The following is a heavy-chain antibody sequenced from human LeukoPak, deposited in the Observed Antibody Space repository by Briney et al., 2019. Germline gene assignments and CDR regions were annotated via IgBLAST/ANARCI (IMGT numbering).Heavy chain of an antibody. CDR1: GFTFSSYG. CDR2: IRYDGSNK. Sequence: GGSLRLSCAASGFTFSSYGMHWVRQAPGKGLEWVALIRYDGSNKYYADSVKGRFTISRDNSKNTLYLQMNSLRAEDTAVYYCAKDGDSSGYYLDAFDIWGQGTMVTVSS. V-gene: IGHV3-30*02. J-gene: IGHJ3*02. CDR3: AKDGDSSGYYLDAFDI. D-gene: IGHD3-22*01.